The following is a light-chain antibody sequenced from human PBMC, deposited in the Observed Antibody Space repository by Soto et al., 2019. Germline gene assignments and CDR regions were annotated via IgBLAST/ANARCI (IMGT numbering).Light chain of an antibody. CDR1: QSISNY. Sequence: DMEMTQSPSSLSASVGDRVTITCRASQSISNYLNWYQHKPGKVPKLLIYAASSLQSGVPTRFNGSESGTDLTLTINSLQPEDFATYYGQKRYGTPLTFRGGTKIEIK. J-gene: IGKJ4*01. CDR3: QKRYGTPLT. V-gene: IGKV1-39*01. CDR2: AAS.